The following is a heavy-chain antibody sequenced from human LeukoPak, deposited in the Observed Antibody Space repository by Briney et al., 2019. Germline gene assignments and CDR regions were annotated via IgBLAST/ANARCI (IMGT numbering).Heavy chain of an antibody. J-gene: IGHJ4*02. CDR2: IYYSGST. D-gene: IGHD3-22*01. Sequence: SETLSLTCTVSGGSISSYYWSWIRQPPGKGLECIGYIYYSGSTNYNPSLKSRVTISVDTSKNQFSLKLSSATAADTAVYYCARRTYFYDSSGYYFDYWGQGTLVTVSS. CDR1: GGSISSYY. V-gene: IGHV4-59*01. CDR3: ARRTYFYDSSGYYFDY.